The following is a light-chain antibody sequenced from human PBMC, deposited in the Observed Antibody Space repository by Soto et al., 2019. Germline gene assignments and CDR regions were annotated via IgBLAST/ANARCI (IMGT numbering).Light chain of an antibody. V-gene: IGKV1-5*03. Sequence: DIQMTQSPSTLSASLGDRLTXXXXASQIISTWLAWYQQRAGEAPKLLIYRASTLESGVPSRFSGSGSGTEFTLTISSLQPDDFATYYCQQYKSPAWTFGQGTKVDIK. CDR2: RAS. J-gene: IGKJ1*01. CDR1: QIISTW. CDR3: QQYKSPAWT.